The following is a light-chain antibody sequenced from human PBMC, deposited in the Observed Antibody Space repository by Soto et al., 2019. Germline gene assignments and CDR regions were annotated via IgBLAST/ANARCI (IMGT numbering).Light chain of an antibody. Sequence: EIVLTQSPGTLSLSPGERATLSCRASQSVSSSYLAWYQQKPGQAPRLLIYGASSRATGIPDRFSGSGSGTDVTLTISRLEPEDFAVYYCQQYGTSVPITFGQGTRLEIK. CDR3: QQYGTSVPIT. CDR1: QSVSSSY. V-gene: IGKV3-20*01. J-gene: IGKJ5*01. CDR2: GAS.